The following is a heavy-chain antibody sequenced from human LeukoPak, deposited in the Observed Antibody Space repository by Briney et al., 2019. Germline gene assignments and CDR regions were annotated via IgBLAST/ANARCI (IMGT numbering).Heavy chain of an antibody. CDR3: ARVEGIVVVPAANWFDP. Sequence: SQTLSLTCTVSGGSISSGRYYWSWIRQHPGEGLEWIGYIYYSCSTYSKPSLKRPVTPSADTSQNPFSLTLSSVTAADTAVYYCARVEGIVVVPAANWFDPWGQGTLVTVSS. D-gene: IGHD2-2*01. CDR1: GGSISSGRYY. J-gene: IGHJ5*02. CDR2: IYYSCST. V-gene: IGHV4-31*01.